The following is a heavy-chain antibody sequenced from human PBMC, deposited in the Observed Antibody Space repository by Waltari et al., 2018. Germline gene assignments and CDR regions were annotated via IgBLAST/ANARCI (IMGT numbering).Heavy chain of an antibody. Sequence: QVQLQESGPGLVKPSETLSLTCFVSGGSISSYYWSWIRQPPGKGLEWIGYISYSGNTNYNPSLKSRVTKSVDSSKNQVSLRLSAVTAADTAVYYCARSGGFGSGSTTWGQGTLVTVSS. CDR2: ISYSGNT. D-gene: IGHD3-10*01. CDR3: ARSGGFGSGSTT. CDR1: GGSISSYY. V-gene: IGHV4-59*01. J-gene: IGHJ5*02.